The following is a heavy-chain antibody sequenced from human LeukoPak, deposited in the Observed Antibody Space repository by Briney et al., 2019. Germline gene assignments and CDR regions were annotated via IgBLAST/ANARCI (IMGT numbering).Heavy chain of an antibody. CDR2: ISGSGGST. CDR3: AKYAVGSGSYYIFDY. CDR1: GFTFSSYG. J-gene: IGHJ4*02. D-gene: IGHD3-10*01. Sequence: PGGSLRLSCAASGFTFSSYGMSWVRQAPGKGLEWVSAISGSGGSTYYADSVKGRFTISRDNSKNTLYLQMNSLRAEDTAVYYCAKYAVGSGSYYIFDYWGQGTLVTVSS. V-gene: IGHV3-23*01.